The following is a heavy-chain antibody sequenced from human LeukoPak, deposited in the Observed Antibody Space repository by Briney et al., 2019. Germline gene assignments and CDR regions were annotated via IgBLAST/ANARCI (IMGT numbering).Heavy chain of an antibody. CDR1: GFTFSSYA. Sequence: WGALRLSCAASGFTFSSYAMHWVRQAPGKGLKWVAVISYDGSNKYYADSVKGRFTISRDNSKNTLYLQMNSLRAEDTAVYYCARDHARNSGDSFDYWGQGTLVTVSS. V-gene: IGHV3-30*04. CDR2: ISYDGSNK. D-gene: IGHD4-17*01. J-gene: IGHJ4*02. CDR3: ARDHARNSGDSFDY.